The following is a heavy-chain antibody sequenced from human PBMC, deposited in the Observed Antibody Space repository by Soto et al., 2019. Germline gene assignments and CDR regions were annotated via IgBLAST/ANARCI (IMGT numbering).Heavy chain of an antibody. CDR1: DDSINSVKYY. J-gene: IGHJ4*02. CDR3: ARLEGLATISYYFDF. V-gene: IGHV4-39*01. CDR2: IYYRCNA. Sequence: QLQLQESGPGLVKPSETLSLTCSVSDDSINSVKYYWGWIRQPPWKGLEWIGSIYYRCNAYYNPSHQTRVTLSLDKSKSQFSLKLNSVTAADSAVYFCARLEGLATISYYFDFWGQGALVTVSS. D-gene: IGHD3-9*01.